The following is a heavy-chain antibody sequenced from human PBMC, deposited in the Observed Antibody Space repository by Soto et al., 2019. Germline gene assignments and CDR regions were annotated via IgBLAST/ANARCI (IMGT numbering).Heavy chain of an antibody. D-gene: IGHD2-2*02. V-gene: IGHV5-51*01. CDR1: GYSFTSYW. Sequence: PGESLKISCKGSGYSFTSYWIGWVRQMPGKGLEWMGIIYPGDSDTRYSPSFQGQVTTSADKSISTAYLQWSSLKASDTAMYYCARQIPAAIGYYGMDVWGQGTTVTVSS. CDR2: IYPGDSDT. CDR3: ARQIPAAIGYYGMDV. J-gene: IGHJ6*02.